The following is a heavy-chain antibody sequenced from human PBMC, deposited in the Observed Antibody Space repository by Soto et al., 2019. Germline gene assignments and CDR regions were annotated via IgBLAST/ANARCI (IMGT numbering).Heavy chain of an antibody. CDR2: ISGSGDST. CDR3: AIEALDVVPEECLFYGRDV. V-gene: IGHV3-23*01. D-gene: IGHD2-15*01. CDR1: RFTFSSYA. Sequence: EVYLLESGGGLVQPGGSLRLSCVASRFTFSSYAVSWVRQHPGKGLEWVSGISGSGDSTYYADSVKGRFTSSRDNSKNTVYLQMSSLRGGDTAVYYCAIEALDVVPEECLFYGRDVWGQGTTVTV. J-gene: IGHJ6*02.